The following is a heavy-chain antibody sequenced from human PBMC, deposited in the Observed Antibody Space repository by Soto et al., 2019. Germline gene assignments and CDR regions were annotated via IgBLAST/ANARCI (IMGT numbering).Heavy chain of an antibody. CDR3: AKGRGALAVVSNWFDT. CDR1: GFTFEDSA. V-gene: IGHV3-9*01. Sequence: GGSLRLSCAAFGFTFEDSAMHWIRQTPGKGLEWVAGINWNGGSVGYADSVKGRFTISRDNANNSLFLQMDSLRPEDTALYYCAKGRGALAVVSNWFDTWGQGTLVTVSS. D-gene: IGHD2-2*01. J-gene: IGHJ5*02. CDR2: INWNGGSV.